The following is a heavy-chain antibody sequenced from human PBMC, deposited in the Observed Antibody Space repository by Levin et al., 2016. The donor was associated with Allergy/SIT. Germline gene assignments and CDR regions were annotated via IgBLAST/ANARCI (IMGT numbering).Heavy chain of an antibody. Sequence: GGSLRLSCAASGFTFGSNVMYWVRQAPGKGLEWVSALSLSGGYTFYADSVKGRFTISRDKSKNTLYLQMDSLRAEDTAVYYCAKLRGIYCSGGHCSPYYFDYWGQGALVTVSS. D-gene: IGHD2-15*01. CDR2: LSLSGGYT. V-gene: IGHV3-23*01. CDR3: AKLRGIYCSGGHCSPYYFDY. CDR1: GFTFGSNV. J-gene: IGHJ4*02.